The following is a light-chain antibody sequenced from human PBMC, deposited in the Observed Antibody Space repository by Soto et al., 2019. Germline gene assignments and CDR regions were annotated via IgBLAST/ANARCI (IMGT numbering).Light chain of an antibody. Sequence: QSVLTQSPSASGTPGQRVTISCSGSNSNLGSNTVNWYQHLPGTAPELLIYNNDQRPSGVPDRFSGSKSGTSASLAISGLQSDDESDFYCAAWDDSLNGWVFGGGTKLTVL. CDR1: NSNLGSNT. CDR3: AAWDDSLNGWV. CDR2: NND. J-gene: IGLJ3*02. V-gene: IGLV1-44*01.